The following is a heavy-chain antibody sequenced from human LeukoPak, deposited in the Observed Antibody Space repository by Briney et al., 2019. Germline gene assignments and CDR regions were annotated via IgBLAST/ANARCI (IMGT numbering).Heavy chain of an antibody. D-gene: IGHD2-2*01. J-gene: IGHJ6*03. V-gene: IGHV1-2*02. Sequence: ASVKVSCKASGYTFTGYYMHWVRQAPGQGLEWMGWINPNSGGTNYAQKFQGRVTMTRDTSISTAYMELSRLRSDDTAVYYCARARGCSSTSCYPYYYYYMDVWGKGTTVTVSS. CDR2: INPNSGGT. CDR1: GYTFTGYY. CDR3: ARARGCSSTSCYPYYYYYMDV.